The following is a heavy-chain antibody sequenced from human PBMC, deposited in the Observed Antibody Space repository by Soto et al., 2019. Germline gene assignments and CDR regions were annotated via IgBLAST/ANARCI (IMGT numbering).Heavy chain of an antibody. D-gene: IGHD3-10*01. Sequence: ASVKVSCKASGYTFTNYAISWVRQAPGQGLEWMGWISAYNGNTNYAQKLQGRVTMTTDTSTSSASMELRSLRSDDTAVYYCASAWFGDFVHYFDYWGQGTLVTVSS. CDR1: GYTFTNYA. J-gene: IGHJ4*02. V-gene: IGHV1-18*01. CDR3: ASAWFGDFVHYFDY. CDR2: ISAYNGNT.